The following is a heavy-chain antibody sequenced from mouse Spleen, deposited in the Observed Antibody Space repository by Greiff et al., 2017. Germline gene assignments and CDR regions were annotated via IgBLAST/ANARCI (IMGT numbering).Heavy chain of an antibody. CDR2: IHYSGST. Sequence: EVQLVESGPDLVKPSQSLSLTCTVTGYSITSGYSWDWIRQFPGNKLEWMGYIHYSGSTNYNPSLKSRISITRDTSKNQFFLQLNSVTTEDTATYYCATMITGGNYWGQGTSVTVSS. J-gene: IGHJ4*01. V-gene: IGHV3-1*02. CDR3: ATMITGGNY. CDR1: GYSITSGYS. D-gene: IGHD2-4*01.